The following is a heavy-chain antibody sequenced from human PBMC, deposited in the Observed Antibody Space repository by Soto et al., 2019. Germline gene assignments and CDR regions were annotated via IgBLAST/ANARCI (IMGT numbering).Heavy chain of an antibody. J-gene: IGHJ3*02. Sequence: PSETLSLTCAVYGGSFSGYYWSWIRQPPGKGLEWIGEINHSGSTNYNPSLKSQVTISVDTSKNQFSLKLSSVTAADTAVYYCARVLTDIVLISASSAFDIWGQGTMVTVSS. CDR2: INHSGST. V-gene: IGHV4-34*01. CDR3: ARVLTDIVLISASSAFDI. D-gene: IGHD2-8*01. CDR1: GGSFSGYY.